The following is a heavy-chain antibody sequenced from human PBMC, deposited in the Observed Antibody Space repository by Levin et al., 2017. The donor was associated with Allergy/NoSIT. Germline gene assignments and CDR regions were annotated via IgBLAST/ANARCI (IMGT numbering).Heavy chain of an antibody. V-gene: IGHV5-10-1*01. J-gene: IGHJ3*02. CDR1: GYSFSRHW. CDR3: ARHNIVAAGTLGFQNDGFEI. CDR2: IDPSDSYT. Sequence: GGSLRLSCMGYGYSFSRHWISWVRQMPGKGLEWMGRIDPSDSYTNYSPSFQGHVTISADKSFNTAYLHWGSLRASDTAVYYCARHNIVAAGTLGFQNDGFEIWGQGTMVTVSS. D-gene: IGHD6-13*01.